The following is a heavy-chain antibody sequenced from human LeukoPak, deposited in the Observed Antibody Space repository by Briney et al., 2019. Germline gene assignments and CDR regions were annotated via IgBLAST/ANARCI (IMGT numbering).Heavy chain of an antibody. Sequence: GGSLRLSCAASGFSFRNSWMHRVRQVPGEGLVWVARINIEGTIISYADSVKGRFTISRDNAKNTLYLQMNSLRAEDTAVYYCAKDIDFGVVIEGYFDYWGQGTLVIVSS. V-gene: IGHV3-74*01. D-gene: IGHD3-3*01. CDR3: AKDIDFGVVIEGYFDY. CDR2: INIEGTII. CDR1: GFSFRNSW. J-gene: IGHJ4*02.